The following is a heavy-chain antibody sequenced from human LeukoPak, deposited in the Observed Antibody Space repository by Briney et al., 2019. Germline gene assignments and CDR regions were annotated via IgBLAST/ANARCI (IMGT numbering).Heavy chain of an antibody. D-gene: IGHD2-15*01. V-gene: IGHV3-23*01. CDR1: GFTFSSYA. Sequence: GGSLRLSCAASGFTFSSYAMNWVRQNPGKGLEWVSAISGSGGSTYYADSVKGRFTISRDISKNTLYLQMNSLRAEDTAVYYCAKDRLGSPAFDIWGQGTMVTVSS. J-gene: IGHJ3*02. CDR2: ISGSGGST. CDR3: AKDRLGSPAFDI.